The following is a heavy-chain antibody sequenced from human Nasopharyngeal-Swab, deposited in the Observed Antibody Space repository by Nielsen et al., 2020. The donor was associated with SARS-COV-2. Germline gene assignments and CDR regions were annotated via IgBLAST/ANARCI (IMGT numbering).Heavy chain of an antibody. Sequence: GESLKISCAASGFTFSDYYMSWIRQVPGKGLEWVSYISSSSSYTNYADSVKGRFTISRDNAKNSLYLQMNSLRAEDTAVYYCARSTYGDADDAFDIWGQGTMVTVSS. J-gene: IGHJ3*02. CDR1: GFTFSDYY. CDR2: ISSSSSYT. D-gene: IGHD4-17*01. V-gene: IGHV3-11*03. CDR3: ARSTYGDADDAFDI.